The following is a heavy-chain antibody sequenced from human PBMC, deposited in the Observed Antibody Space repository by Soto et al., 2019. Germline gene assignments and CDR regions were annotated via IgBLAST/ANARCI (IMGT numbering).Heavy chain of an antibody. D-gene: IGHD2-2*01. CDR3: ARDRFVVVVPAAIYGMDV. Sequence: SQTLSLTCAISGDSVSSNSAAWSWIRQSPSRGLEWLGRTYYRSKWYNDYEVSVKSRITINPDTSKNQFSLQLNSVTPEDTAVYYCARDRFVVVVPAAIYGMDVWGQGTTVTVSS. J-gene: IGHJ6*02. V-gene: IGHV6-1*01. CDR2: TYYRSKWYN. CDR1: GDSVSSNSAA.